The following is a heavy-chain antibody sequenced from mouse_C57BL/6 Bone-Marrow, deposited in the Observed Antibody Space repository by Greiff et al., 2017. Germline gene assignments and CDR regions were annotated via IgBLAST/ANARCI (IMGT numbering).Heavy chain of an antibody. J-gene: IGHJ2*01. D-gene: IGHD1-1*01. CDR1: GFTFSDYG. V-gene: IGHV5-17*01. Sequence: EVMLVESGGGLVKPGGSLKLSCAASGFTFSDYGMHWVRQAPEKGLEWVAYISSGSSTIYYADTVKGRVTISRDNAKNTLFLQMTSLRSEDTAMYYCARTLYGSTLYYFDYWGQGTTLTVSS. CDR2: ISSGSSTI. CDR3: ARTLYGSTLYYFDY.